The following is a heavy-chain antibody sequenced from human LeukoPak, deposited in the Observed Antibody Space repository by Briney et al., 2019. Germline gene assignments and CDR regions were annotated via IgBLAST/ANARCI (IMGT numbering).Heavy chain of an antibody. Sequence: PSETLSLTCAVYGGSFSGYYWSWIRQHPGKGLEWIGYIYYSGSTYYNPSLKSRVTISVDTSKNQFSLKLSSVTAADTAVYYCASTGIAAAGTGWWFDPWGQGTLVTVSS. CDR2: IYYSGST. CDR1: GGSFSGYY. V-gene: IGHV4-31*11. J-gene: IGHJ5*02. D-gene: IGHD6-13*01. CDR3: ASTGIAAAGTGWWFDP.